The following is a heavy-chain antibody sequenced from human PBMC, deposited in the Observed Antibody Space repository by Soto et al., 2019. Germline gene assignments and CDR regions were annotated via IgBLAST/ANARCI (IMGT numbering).Heavy chain of an antibody. CDR3: VRVWRLVGRYGMDV. D-gene: IGHD6-25*01. J-gene: IGHJ6*02. CDR1: GFIFSSYY. CDR2: ISGGSAYI. V-gene: IGHV3-21*01. Sequence: GGSLRLSCVGPGFIFSSYYMNWVRQAPGKGLEWVSSISGGSAYIYYADSVKGRFTISRDNAKNPLYLEMNSLRVEDTAVYYRVRVWRLVGRYGMDVWGQGTTVTVSS.